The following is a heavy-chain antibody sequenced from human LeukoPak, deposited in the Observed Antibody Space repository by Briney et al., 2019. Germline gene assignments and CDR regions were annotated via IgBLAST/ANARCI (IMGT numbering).Heavy chain of an antibody. CDR1: GFTFSSYE. J-gene: IGHJ4*02. CDR3: TRGYGSFDN. V-gene: IGHV3-30*03. D-gene: IGHD3-10*01. Sequence: GGSLRLSCAASGFTFSSYEMNWVRQAPGKGLEWVAIISYDGNEKYYADSVKGRFTISRDNSKNTLYLQMNSLIADDTAVYYCTRGYGSFDNWGQGTLVIVSS. CDR2: ISYDGNEK.